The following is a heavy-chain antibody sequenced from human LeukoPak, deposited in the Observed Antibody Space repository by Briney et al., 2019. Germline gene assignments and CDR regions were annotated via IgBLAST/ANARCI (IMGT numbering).Heavy chain of an antibody. CDR3: ARGYYYGSGSNWFDP. V-gene: IGHV3-7*01. D-gene: IGHD3-10*01. CDR1: GFPFSSYW. CDR2: IKENGGER. J-gene: IGHJ5*02. Sequence: PGGSLRLSCAASGFPFSSYWMNWVRQAPGKGLEWVANIKENGGERYYVDPVKGRFTISRDNANNSLYLKMNSLRAEDTAVYYCARGYYYGSGSNWFDPWGQGTLVTVSS.